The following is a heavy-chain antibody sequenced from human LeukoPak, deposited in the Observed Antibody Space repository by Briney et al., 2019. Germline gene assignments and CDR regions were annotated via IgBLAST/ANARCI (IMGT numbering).Heavy chain of an antibody. CDR3: AKDNRRHYTSGPNPDSLH. Sequence: GGSLRLSCAGSGFIFNNYAMHWVRQPPGKGLEWVSGISWNSGAIDYADSVRGRFTISRDNAKNSLYLQMDSLRVEDTAFYYCAKDNRRHYTSGPNPDSLHWGQGALVTVSS. CDR1: GFIFNNYA. D-gene: IGHD6-19*01. CDR2: ISWNSGAI. J-gene: IGHJ4*02. V-gene: IGHV3-9*01.